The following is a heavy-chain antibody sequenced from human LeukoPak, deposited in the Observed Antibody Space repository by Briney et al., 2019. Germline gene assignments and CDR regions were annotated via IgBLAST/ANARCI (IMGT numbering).Heavy chain of an antibody. J-gene: IGHJ5*02. V-gene: IGHV1-3*04. CDR3: AGTGAYYGWFNP. D-gene: IGHD3-3*01. CDR2: ISTPSGQT. CDR1: GHTSTTYD. Sequence: ASVKVSCTASGHTSTTYDIHWVRQAPGQSLEWMGWISTPSGQTEYSQKFQGRVTITRDTSASTAYLGVDSLRSEDTAVYYCAGTGAYYGWFNPWGQGTLVTVSS.